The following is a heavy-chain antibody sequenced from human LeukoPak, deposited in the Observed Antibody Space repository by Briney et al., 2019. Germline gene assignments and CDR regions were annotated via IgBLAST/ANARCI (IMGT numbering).Heavy chain of an antibody. D-gene: IGHD5-24*01. J-gene: IGHJ4*02. CDR1: GGSISSSSYY. CDR3: ARLCGDGYMDY. Sequence: SETLSLTCTVSGGSISSSSYYWGWLRQPPGKGLEWIGSIYYSGSTYYNPSLKSRVTISVDTSKNQFSLKLSSVTAADTAVYYCARLCGDGYMDYWGQGTLVTVSS. V-gene: IGHV4-39*01. CDR2: IYYSGST.